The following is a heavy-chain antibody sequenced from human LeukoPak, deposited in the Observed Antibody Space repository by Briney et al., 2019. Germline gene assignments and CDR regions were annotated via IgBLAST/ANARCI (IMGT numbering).Heavy chain of an antibody. J-gene: IGHJ4*02. D-gene: IGHD3-16*01. CDR3: FADRGGDQGDS. Sequence: PSETLSLTCSASGVSISSTNYFWGWIRQPPGKGLEWIGGLLYSGFTYYHPSLKSRVSISVDTSKNQFSLKLTSVTAADTAVYFCFADRGGDQGDSWGQGTLVTVSS. V-gene: IGHV4-39*07. CDR2: LLYSGFT. CDR1: GVSISSTNYF.